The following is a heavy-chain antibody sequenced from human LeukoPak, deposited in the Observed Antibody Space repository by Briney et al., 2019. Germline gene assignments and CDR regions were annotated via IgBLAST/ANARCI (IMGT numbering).Heavy chain of an antibody. J-gene: IGHJ6*03. CDR2: IYYSGST. Sequence: PSETLSLTCTVSGGSISSSSYYWGWIRQPPGKGLEWIGSIYYSGSTYYNPSLKSRVTISVDTSKNQFPLKLSSVTAADTAVYYCARGRGGVTQRGYSYGIYYYYHMDVWGKGTTVTVSS. CDR1: GGSISSSSYY. D-gene: IGHD5-18*01. CDR3: ARGRGGVTQRGYSYGIYYYYHMDV. V-gene: IGHV4-39*06.